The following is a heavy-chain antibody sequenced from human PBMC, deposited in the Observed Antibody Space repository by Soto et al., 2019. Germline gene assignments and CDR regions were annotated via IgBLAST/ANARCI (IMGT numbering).Heavy chain of an antibody. CDR3: ARPPLPGYSIHFNS. CDR2: VYPRDSDT. Sequence: GESLKISCKASGYIFIDYWIGWVRQMPGKGLEWMGIVYPRDSDTRYSPSFQGQVTISADRSTGTAFLQWRSLKASDTALYYCARPPLPGYSIHFNSWGQGTLVTVPQ. CDR1: GYIFIDYW. D-gene: IGHD2-15*01. V-gene: IGHV5-51*01. J-gene: IGHJ4*02.